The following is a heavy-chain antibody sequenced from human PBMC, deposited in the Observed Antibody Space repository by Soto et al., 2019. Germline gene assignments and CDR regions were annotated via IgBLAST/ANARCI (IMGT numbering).Heavy chain of an antibody. CDR2: INSDGSST. CDR3: ARDFPGEYYYYYMDV. D-gene: IGHD3-10*01. CDR1: GFTFSSYW. J-gene: IGHJ6*03. V-gene: IGHV3-74*01. Sequence: GGSLRLSCAASGFTFSSYWMHWVRQAPGKGLVWVSRINSDGSSTSYADSVKGRFTISRDNAKNTLYLQMNSLRAEDTTVYYCARDFPGEYYYYYMDVWGKGTTVTVSS.